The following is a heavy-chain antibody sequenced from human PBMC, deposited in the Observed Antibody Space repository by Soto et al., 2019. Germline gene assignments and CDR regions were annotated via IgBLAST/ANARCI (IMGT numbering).Heavy chain of an antibody. CDR1: GGNFRRYA. V-gene: IGHV1-69*01. Sequence: QVQLVQSGAEVKKPGSSVKVSCKASGGNFRRYAISWVRQAPGQGLEWMGGILPIFGSPSHAQKFQGRVTVTADESTSTAYLELTSLASDDTAMYYCVFGDCTTTSCSYYFYGLDVWGQGSPVTVSS. CDR3: VFGDCTTTSCSYYFYGLDV. CDR2: ILPIFGSP. J-gene: IGHJ6*02. D-gene: IGHD2-2*01.